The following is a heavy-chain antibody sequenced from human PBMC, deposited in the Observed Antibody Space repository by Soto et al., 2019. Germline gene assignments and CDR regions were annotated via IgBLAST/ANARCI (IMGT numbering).Heavy chain of an antibody. CDR1: GGTFSTYA. V-gene: IGHV1-69*01. Sequence: QVQLEQSGAEVKKPGSSVKVSCKASGGTFSTYAISWVRQAPGQGLEWMGGIIPIFGTIEYAQKFQGRVTITSDESKTTAYVELGSMRFEDAAVYFCATAGGCGGACYVYDMAVWGQGTTVTVSS. CDR3: ATAGGCGGACYVYDMAV. D-gene: IGHD2-21*02. J-gene: IGHJ6*03. CDR2: IIPIFGTI.